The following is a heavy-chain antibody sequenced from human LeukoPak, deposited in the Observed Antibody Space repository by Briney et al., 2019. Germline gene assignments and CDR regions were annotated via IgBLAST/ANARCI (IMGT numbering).Heavy chain of an antibody. Sequence: GASVKVSCKASGYTFTSYGISWVRQAPGQGLEWMGWINPNSGGTNYAQKFQGRVTMTRDTSISTAYMELSRLRSDDTAVYYCARIDLGYCGSTSCSEYYFDYWGQGTLVTVSS. CDR3: ARIDLGYCGSTSCSEYYFDY. V-gene: IGHV1-2*02. D-gene: IGHD2-2*01. CDR2: INPNSGGT. CDR1: GYTFTSYG. J-gene: IGHJ4*02.